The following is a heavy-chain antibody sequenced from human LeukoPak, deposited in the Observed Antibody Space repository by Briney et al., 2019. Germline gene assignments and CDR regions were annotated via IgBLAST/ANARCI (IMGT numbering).Heavy chain of an antibody. J-gene: IGHJ4*02. D-gene: IGHD3-22*01. CDR2: ISSSSSTI. CDR1: GFTFSSYS. Sequence: GSLRLSCAASGFTFSSYSMNWVRQAPGKGLEWVSHISSSSSTIYYADSVKGRFTISRDNAKNSLYLQMNSLRAEDTAVYYCARPYYDSSGYSFDYWGQGTLVTVSP. CDR3: ARPYYDSSGYSFDY. V-gene: IGHV3-48*04.